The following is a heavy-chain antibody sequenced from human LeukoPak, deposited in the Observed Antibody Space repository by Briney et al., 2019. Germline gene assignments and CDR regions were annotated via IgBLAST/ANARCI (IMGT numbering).Heavy chain of an antibody. D-gene: IGHD3-10*01. Sequence: GGSLRLSCAASGFTFSSYAMHWVRQAPGKGLEWVAVISYDGSNKYYADSVKGRFTISRDNSKNTLYLQMNSLRAEDTAVYYCASNSPSGSFFDYWGQGTLVTVSS. CDR3: ASNSPSGSFFDY. V-gene: IGHV3-30-3*01. CDR1: GFTFSSYA. CDR2: ISYDGSNK. J-gene: IGHJ4*02.